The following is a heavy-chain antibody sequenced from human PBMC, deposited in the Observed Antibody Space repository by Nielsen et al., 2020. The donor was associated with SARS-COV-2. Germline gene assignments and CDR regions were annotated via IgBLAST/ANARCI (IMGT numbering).Heavy chain of an antibody. D-gene: IGHD6-13*01. CDR3: AKDQLGYPGYSAY. CDR2: ISGSGGST. Sequence: GEPLKISCAASGFTFSSYAMSWVRQAPGKGLEWVSAISGSGGSTYYADSVKGRFTISRDNSKNTLYLQMNSLRAEDTAVYYCAKDQLGYPGYSAYWGQGTLVTVSS. J-gene: IGHJ4*02. CDR1: GFTFSSYA. V-gene: IGHV3-23*01.